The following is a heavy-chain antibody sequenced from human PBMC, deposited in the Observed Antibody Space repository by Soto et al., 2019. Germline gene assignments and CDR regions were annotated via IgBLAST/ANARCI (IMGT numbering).Heavy chain of an antibody. J-gene: IGHJ4*02. V-gene: IGHV4-34*02. CDR2: TNHRGSA. CDR3: ARETSLGYLDY. CDR1: GGSFSADH. D-gene: IGHD5-12*01. Sequence: QVQLQQWGAGLLKPSETLSLTCAVYGGSFSADHWSWIRQPPGKGLEWIGETNHRGSASYNPSLESRITISVDTSINHFSLKLSAVTAADTAVYYCARETSLGYLDYLGQGTLVTVSS.